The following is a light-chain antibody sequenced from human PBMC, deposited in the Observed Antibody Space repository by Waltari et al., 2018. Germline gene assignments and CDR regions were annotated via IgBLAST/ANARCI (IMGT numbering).Light chain of an antibody. Sequence: QSALTQPPSASGSPGQSVTISCTGTSSDYVAWFQHHPGKAPKLMIYEVSKRPPGVPDRFSGSKSGNTASLTVSGLQADDEAHYYCSSYADNTLVFGGGTKLTVL. CDR2: EVS. CDR3: SSYADNTLV. V-gene: IGLV2-8*01. J-gene: IGLJ3*02. CDR1: SSDY.